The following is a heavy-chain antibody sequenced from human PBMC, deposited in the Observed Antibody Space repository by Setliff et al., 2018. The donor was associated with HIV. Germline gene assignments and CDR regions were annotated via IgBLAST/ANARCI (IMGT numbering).Heavy chain of an antibody. CDR1: GYTFNNYG. Sequence: ASVKVSCKASGYTFNNYGISWVRQAPGQGLEWMGWINTHSGYTNYAQKFQGRVTITADESTSTAYMELRSLTSDDTAVYYCARDQGVVTRACWHWGQGTLVTVSS. CDR3: ARDQGVVTRACWH. J-gene: IGHJ4*02. V-gene: IGHV1-18*01. CDR2: INTHSGYT. D-gene: IGHD2-21*02.